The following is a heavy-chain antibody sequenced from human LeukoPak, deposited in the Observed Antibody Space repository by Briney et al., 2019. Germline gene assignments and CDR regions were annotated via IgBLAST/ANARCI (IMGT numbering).Heavy chain of an antibody. D-gene: IGHD2-2*02. CDR2: INHSGST. Sequence: SETLSLTCAVYGGSFSGYYWSWIRQPPGKGLEWIGEINHSGSTNFNPSLKSRVTISVDRSKNQFSLKLSSVTAADTAVYYCARDGSNCSSTSCYRPMVGYYGMDVWGQGTTVTVSS. CDR3: ARDGSNCSSTSCYRPMVGYYGMDV. CDR1: GGSFSGYY. V-gene: IGHV4-34*01. J-gene: IGHJ6*02.